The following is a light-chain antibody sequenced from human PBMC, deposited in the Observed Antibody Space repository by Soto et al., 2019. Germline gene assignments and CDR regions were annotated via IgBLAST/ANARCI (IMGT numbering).Light chain of an antibody. J-gene: IGKJ1*01. CDR1: QSLLHSNGYNY. V-gene: IGKV2-28*01. Sequence: DIVMTQSPLSLPVTPGEPASISCRSSQSLLHSNGYNYLDWYLQKPGQSPQLLIYLGSNRASGVLDRFSGGGSGTDFTLKISRVEAEDVGVYYCMQALQTPPWTFGQGTKVEIK. CDR3: MQALQTPPWT. CDR2: LGS.